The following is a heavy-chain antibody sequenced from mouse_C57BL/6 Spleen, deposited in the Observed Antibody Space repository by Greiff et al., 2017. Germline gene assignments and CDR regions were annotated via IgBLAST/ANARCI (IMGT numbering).Heavy chain of an antibody. CDR3: ARDYSNYAMDY. CDR1: GFTFSDYG. V-gene: IGHV5-17*01. Sequence: DVKLVESGGGLVKPGGSLKLSCAASGFTFSDYGMHWVRQAPEKGLEWVAYISSGSSTIYYADTVKGRFTISRDNAKTTLFLQMTSLRSEDTAMYYCARDYSNYAMDYWGQGTSVTVSS. J-gene: IGHJ4*01. D-gene: IGHD2-5*01. CDR2: ISSGSSTI.